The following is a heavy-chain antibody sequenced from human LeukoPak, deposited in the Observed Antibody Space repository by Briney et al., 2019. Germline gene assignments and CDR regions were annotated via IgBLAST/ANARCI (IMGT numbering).Heavy chain of an antibody. Sequence: GASVKVSCKASGGTFSSYAINWVRQAPGQGLEWMGGIIPIFGTANYAQKFQGRVTITTDESTSTAYMELSSLRSEDTAVYYCARGPGIVVVPAATKYAFDIWGQGTMVTVSS. J-gene: IGHJ3*02. CDR1: GGTFSSYA. V-gene: IGHV1-69*05. CDR3: ARGPGIVVVPAATKYAFDI. D-gene: IGHD2-2*01. CDR2: IIPIFGTA.